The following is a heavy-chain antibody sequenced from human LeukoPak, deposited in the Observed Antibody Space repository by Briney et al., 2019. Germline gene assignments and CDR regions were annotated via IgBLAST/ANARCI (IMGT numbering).Heavy chain of an antibody. Sequence: ASVKVSCKASGYTFTGYYMHWVRQAPGQGLEWMGWINPNSGGTNYAQKFQGRVTMTRDTSISTAYMELSRLRSDDTAVYYCARDLGAAAGNNWFDPWGQGTLVTVSS. CDR3: ARDLGAAAGNNWFDP. CDR2: INPNSGGT. J-gene: IGHJ5*02. CDR1: GYTFTGYY. V-gene: IGHV1-2*02. D-gene: IGHD6-13*01.